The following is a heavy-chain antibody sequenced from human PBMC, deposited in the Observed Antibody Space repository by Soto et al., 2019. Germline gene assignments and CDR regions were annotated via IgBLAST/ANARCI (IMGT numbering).Heavy chain of an antibody. CDR1: AYTFTSYD. D-gene: IGHD7-27*01. CDR2: MNPNNGNT. CDR3: ARGPRNWGVDY. V-gene: IGHV1-8*01. J-gene: IGHJ4*02. Sequence: QVQLVQSGAEVKKPGASVKVSGKAAAYTFTSYDINWVRQATGQDFEWMGWMNPNNGNTAYAQKFQGRVTMTRDTSKSTAFMELSSLTSEDTAVYYCARGPRNWGVDYWGQGTLVTVSS.